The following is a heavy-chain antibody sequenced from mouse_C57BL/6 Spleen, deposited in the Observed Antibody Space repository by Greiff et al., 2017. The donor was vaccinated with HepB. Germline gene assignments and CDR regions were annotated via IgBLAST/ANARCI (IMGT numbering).Heavy chain of an antibody. CDR3: AIYYDYGVAY. D-gene: IGHD2-4*01. J-gene: IGHJ3*01. V-gene: IGHV1-64*01. Sequence: QVQLKQPGAELVKPGASVKLSCKASGYTFTSYWMHWVKQRPGQGLEWIGMIHPNSGSTNYNEKFKSKATLTVDKSSSTAYMQLSSLTSEDSAVYYCAIYYDYGVAYWGQGTLVTVSA. CDR2: IHPNSGST. CDR1: GYTFTSYW.